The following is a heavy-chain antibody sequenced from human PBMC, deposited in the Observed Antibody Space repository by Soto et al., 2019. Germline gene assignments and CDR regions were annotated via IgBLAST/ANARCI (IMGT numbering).Heavy chain of an antibody. CDR3: AKAWKERSGPDCPDY. CDR2: ISGSGGST. J-gene: IGHJ4*02. CDR1: GFTFSSYA. D-gene: IGHD1-1*01. Sequence: GESLKISCAASGFTFSSYAMSWVRQAPGKGLEWVSAISGSGGSTYYADSVKGRFTISRDNSKNTLYLQMNSLRAEDTAVYYCAKAWKERSGPDCPDYWGQGTLVTVSS. V-gene: IGHV3-23*01.